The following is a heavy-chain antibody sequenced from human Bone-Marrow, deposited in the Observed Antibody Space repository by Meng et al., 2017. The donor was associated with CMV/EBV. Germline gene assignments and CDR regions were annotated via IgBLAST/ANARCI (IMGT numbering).Heavy chain of an antibody. CDR2: IYPGDSDT. CDR3: ARTGVVVVPAATYYYGMDV. CDR1: GYSFTSYW. V-gene: IGHV5-51*01. D-gene: IGHD2-2*01. J-gene: IGHJ6*02. Sequence: GESLKISCKGSGYSFTSYWIGWVRQMPGKGLEWMGIIYPGDSDTRYSPSFQGQVTISADKSISTAYLQWSSLKASDTAMYYRARTGVVVVPAATYYYGMDVWGQGTTVTVSS.